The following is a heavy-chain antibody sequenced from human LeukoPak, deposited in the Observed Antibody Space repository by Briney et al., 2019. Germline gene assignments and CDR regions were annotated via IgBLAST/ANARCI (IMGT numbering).Heavy chain of an antibody. CDR3: ARGLYPLIPGYSSGWYYNWFDP. CDR1: GGSISSSSYY. D-gene: IGHD6-19*01. V-gene: IGHV4-39*07. J-gene: IGHJ5*02. Sequence: SETLSLTCTVSGGSISSSSYYWGWIRQPPGKGLEWIGSIYYSGSTYYNPSLKSRVTISVDTSKNQFSLKLSSVTAADTAVYYCARGLYPLIPGYSSGWYYNWFDPWGQGTLVTVSS. CDR2: IYYSGST.